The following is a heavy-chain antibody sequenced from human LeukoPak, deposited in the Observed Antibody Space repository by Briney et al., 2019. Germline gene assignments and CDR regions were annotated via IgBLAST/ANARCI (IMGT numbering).Heavy chain of an antibody. CDR1: GYTFTSYG. D-gene: IGHD3-16*02. V-gene: IGHV1-18*01. J-gene: IGHJ4*02. CDR2: ISGYNGNT. Sequence: GASVKVSCKASGYTFTSYGISWVRQAPGQGLEWMGWISGYNGNTKYAQQVQGRVTMTTDTSTSTAYMELRSLKSDDTAVYYCAREELPYVWGSYRPDYWGQGTPVAVSS. CDR3: AREELPYVWGSYRPDY.